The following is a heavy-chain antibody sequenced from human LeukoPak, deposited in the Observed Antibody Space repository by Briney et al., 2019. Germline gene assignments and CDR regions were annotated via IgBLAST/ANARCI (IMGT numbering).Heavy chain of an antibody. V-gene: IGHV4-59*08. D-gene: IGHD4-17*01. Sequence: RPSETLSLTCTVSGGSISSYYWSWIRQPPGKGLEWIGYIYYSGSTNYNPSLKSRVTISVDTSKNQFSLRLSSVTAADTAVYYCARHYADYADPYTFDIWGQGTMVTVSS. CDR1: GGSISSYY. CDR2: IYYSGST. CDR3: ARHYADYADPYTFDI. J-gene: IGHJ3*02.